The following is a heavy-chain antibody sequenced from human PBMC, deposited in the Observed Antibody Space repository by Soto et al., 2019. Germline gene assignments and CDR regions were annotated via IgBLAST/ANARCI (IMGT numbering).Heavy chain of an antibody. J-gene: IGHJ4*02. V-gene: IGHV3-23*01. CDR1: GFTFSSYA. Sequence: GGSLRLSCAASGFTFSSYAMSWVRQAPGKGLEWVSAISGSGGSTYYADSVKGRFTISRDNSKNTLYLQMNSLRAEDTAVYYCAKDFPLWFGESYYFDYWGQGTLVTVSS. D-gene: IGHD3-10*01. CDR3: AKDFPLWFGESYYFDY. CDR2: ISGSGGST.